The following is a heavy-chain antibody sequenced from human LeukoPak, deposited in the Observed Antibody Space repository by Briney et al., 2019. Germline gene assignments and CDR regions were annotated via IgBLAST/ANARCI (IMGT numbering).Heavy chain of an antibody. CDR2: MNPNSGNT. Sequence: GASVKVSCKASGYTFTSYGINWVRQATGQGLEWMGWMNPNSGNTSYAQKFQGRVTMTRNTSISTAYMELSSLRSEDTAVYYCARFSIFGVVIYYYGMDVWGQGTTVTVSS. CDR3: ARFSIFGVVIYYYGMDV. J-gene: IGHJ6*02. CDR1: GYTFTSYG. D-gene: IGHD3-3*01. V-gene: IGHV1-8*01.